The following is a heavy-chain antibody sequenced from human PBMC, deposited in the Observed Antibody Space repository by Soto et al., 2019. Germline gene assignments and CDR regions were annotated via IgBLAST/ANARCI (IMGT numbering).Heavy chain of an antibody. Sequence: ASVKVSCKASGGTFSSYAISWVRQAPGQGLEWMGWINPNSGRTNYAQKFQGRVTMTRDTSISTAYMELSRLRSDDTAVYYCARDSSMYGMDVWGQGTTVTVSS. V-gene: IGHV1-2*02. CDR3: ARDSSMYGMDV. CDR1: GGTFSSYA. CDR2: INPNSGRT. J-gene: IGHJ6*02.